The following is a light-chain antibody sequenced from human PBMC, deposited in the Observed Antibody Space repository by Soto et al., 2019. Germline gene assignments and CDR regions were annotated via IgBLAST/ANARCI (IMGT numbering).Light chain of an antibody. CDR1: SSDVGGYNY. CDR2: DVS. J-gene: IGLJ2*01. Sequence: QSALTQPASVSGSPGQSITISCTGTSSDVGGYNYVSWYQQYPGKAPKLTIYDVSNRPSGVSNRFSGSKSGNTASLTISGLQAEDEADYYCSSYTSSSTVLFGGGTKLTVL. V-gene: IGLV2-14*01. CDR3: SSYTSSSTVL.